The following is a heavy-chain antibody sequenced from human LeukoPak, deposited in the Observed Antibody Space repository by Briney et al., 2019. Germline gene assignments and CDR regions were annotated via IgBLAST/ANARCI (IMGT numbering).Heavy chain of an antibody. Sequence: ASVKVSCKASGYTLTNYYIHWVRQAPGQGLEWMGIINPSGGGTSYAQKFQGRVIMTTDTSTSSVFMELSSLRSEDTAVYYGARGDFGSGSYKLWGQGTLVSVSS. J-gene: IGHJ4*02. CDR3: ARGDFGSGSYKL. D-gene: IGHD3-10*01. V-gene: IGHV1-46*01. CDR1: GYTLTNYY. CDR2: INPSGGGT.